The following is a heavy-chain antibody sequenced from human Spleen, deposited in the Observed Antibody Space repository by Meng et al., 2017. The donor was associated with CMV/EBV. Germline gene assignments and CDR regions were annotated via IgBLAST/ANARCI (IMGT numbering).Heavy chain of an antibody. CDR1: GGTFSSYA. CDR3: ARAGMGANRGFDP. CDR2: IIPIFGTA. D-gene: IGHD1-26*01. J-gene: IGHJ5*02. Sequence: SVKVSCKASGGTFSSYAISWVRQAPGQGLEWMGGIIPIFGTANYAQKFQGRVTMTRNTSISTAYMELSSLRSEDTAVYYCARAGMGANRGFDPWGQGTLVTVSS. V-gene: IGHV1-69*05.